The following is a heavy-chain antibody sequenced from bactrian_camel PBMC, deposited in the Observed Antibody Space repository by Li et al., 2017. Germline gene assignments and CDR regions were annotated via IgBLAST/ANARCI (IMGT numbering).Heavy chain of an antibody. CDR1: GYTYDGYC. CDR3: TADPSVMGWLTHPKY. CDR2: IHTGSHST. J-gene: IGHJ4*01. D-gene: IGHD5*01. Sequence: HVQLVESGGGSVQAGGSLRLSCVISGYTYDGYCMGWFRQTPGKERGGLARIHTGSHSTAYGSSVQGRFIISRDSGRNIVYLQMNSLRPEDGAMYYCTADPSVMGWLTHPKYWGQGTQVTVS. V-gene: IGHV3S63*01.